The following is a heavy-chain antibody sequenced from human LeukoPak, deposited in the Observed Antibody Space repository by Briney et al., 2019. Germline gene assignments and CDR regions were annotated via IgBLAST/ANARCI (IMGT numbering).Heavy chain of an antibody. CDR1: GFTFSNAW. Sequence: GGSLRLSCAASGFTFSNAWMSWVRQAPGKWREGVGRIKSKTDGGTTDYAAPVKGRFTTSRDDSKNTLYLQMNSLKTEDTTVYYCTTDRGGWYYFDYWGQGTLVTVSS. D-gene: IGHD6-19*01. J-gene: IGHJ4*02. CDR2: IKSKTDGGTT. CDR3: TTDRGGWYYFDY. V-gene: IGHV3-15*01.